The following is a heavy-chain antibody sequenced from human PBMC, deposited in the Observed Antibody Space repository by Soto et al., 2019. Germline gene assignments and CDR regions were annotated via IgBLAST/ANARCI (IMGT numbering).Heavy chain of an antibody. J-gene: IGHJ4*02. CDR3: AKDSQWYYGSGSYLRFDY. Sequence: GGSLRLSCAASGFTFSSYAMSWVRQAPGKGLEWVSAISGSGGSTYYADSVKGRFTISRDNSKNTLYLQMNSLRAEDTAVYYCAKDSQWYYGSGSYLRFDYWGQGTLVTVSS. CDR2: ISGSGGST. CDR1: GFTFSSYA. D-gene: IGHD3-10*01. V-gene: IGHV3-23*01.